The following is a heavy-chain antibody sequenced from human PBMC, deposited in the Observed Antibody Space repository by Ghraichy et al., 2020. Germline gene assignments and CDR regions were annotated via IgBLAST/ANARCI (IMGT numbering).Heavy chain of an antibody. V-gene: IGHV3-48*04. CDR2: ISSTSGTM. Sequence: GGSLRLSCVASGITFSSYSMNWVRQAPGERLEWISYISSTSGTMYYADSVKGRFTISRDNAKNSLYLQMNSLRVEDTAVYYCARYDTQIGWFDPWGQGTLVTVSS. CDR3: ARYDTQIGWFDP. J-gene: IGHJ5*02. D-gene: IGHD3-22*01. CDR1: GITFSSYS.